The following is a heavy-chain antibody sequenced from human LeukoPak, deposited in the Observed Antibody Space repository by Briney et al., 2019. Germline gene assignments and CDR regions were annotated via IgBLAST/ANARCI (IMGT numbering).Heavy chain of an antibody. Sequence: ASVKVSCKASGYTFTSYGISWVRQAPGQGLEWMGWISAYNGNTNYAQKLQGRVTMTTDTSTSTAYMELRSPRSDDTAVYYCARSLLRVVEAVAGTRYYYMDVWGKGTTVTVSS. CDR3: ARSLLRVVEAVAGTRYYYMDV. D-gene: IGHD6-19*01. J-gene: IGHJ6*03. CDR1: GYTFTSYG. CDR2: ISAYNGNT. V-gene: IGHV1-18*01.